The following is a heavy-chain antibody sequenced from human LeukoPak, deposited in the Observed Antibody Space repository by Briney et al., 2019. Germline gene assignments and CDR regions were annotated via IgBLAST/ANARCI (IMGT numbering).Heavy chain of an antibody. CDR1: GYTFTGYY. J-gene: IGHJ5*02. CDR2: INSDSGCT. D-gene: IGHD3-9*01. CDR3: ARNFDMKGFDP. V-gene: IGHV1-2*02. Sequence: VQASCKASGYTFTGYYMNWVRQAPGQGLEWMGWINSDSGCTKYAQKFQGRVTMTRDTSITTVYMDLTRLTSDDTAVYYCARNFDMKGFDPWGQGTLVTVSS.